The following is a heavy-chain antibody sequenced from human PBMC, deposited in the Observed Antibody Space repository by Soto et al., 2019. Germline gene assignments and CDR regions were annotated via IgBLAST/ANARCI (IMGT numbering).Heavy chain of an antibody. CDR3: ARHPVGRGYYYGMDV. Sequence: QVQLVQSGAEVKKPGSSVKVSCKASGGTFSSYAISWVRQAPGQGLEWMGGIIPIFGTANYAQKFQGRVTVTADESTSLAFIYLSSLRSEETVVYYCARHPVGRGYYYGMDVWGQGTTVTVSS. D-gene: IGHD2-15*01. CDR2: IIPIFGTA. V-gene: IGHV1-69*12. CDR1: GGTFSSYA. J-gene: IGHJ6*02.